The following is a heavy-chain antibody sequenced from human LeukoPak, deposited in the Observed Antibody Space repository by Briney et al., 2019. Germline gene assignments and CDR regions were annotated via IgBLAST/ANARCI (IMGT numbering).Heavy chain of an antibody. V-gene: IGHV3-64*01. CDR1: GFTFSSYG. J-gene: IGHJ4*02. Sequence: GGSLRLSCAASGFTFSSYGMHWVRQAPGKGLEYVSAISTNGGRTFYANSVKGRFTISRDNSKNTLYLRMGSLTAEDMAIYYCAKDGFGELGSYFDYWGQGTLVTVSS. CDR3: AKDGFGELGSYFDY. D-gene: IGHD3-10*01. CDR2: ISTNGGRT.